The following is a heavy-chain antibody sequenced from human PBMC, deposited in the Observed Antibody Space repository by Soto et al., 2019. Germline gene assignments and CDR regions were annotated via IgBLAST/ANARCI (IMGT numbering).Heavy chain of an antibody. Sequence: SETLSLTCTVSGGSICSGDNYWSWIRQPPGKGLEWIGYSYYSGSTNYNPSLKSRVTISVDTSKNQFSLKLSSVTAADTAVYYCARVSPPRQYYYYYGMDVWGQGTTVTVSS. CDR1: GGSICSGDNY. CDR3: ARVSPPRQYYYYYGMDV. V-gene: IGHV4-61*08. CDR2: SYYSGST. J-gene: IGHJ6*02.